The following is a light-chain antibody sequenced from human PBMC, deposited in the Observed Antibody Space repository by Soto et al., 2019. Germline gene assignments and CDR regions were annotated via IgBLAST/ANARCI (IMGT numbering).Light chain of an antibody. V-gene: IGKV3-20*01. CDR1: QTISSNY. Sequence: QSPGTLSLSPGERATLSCRASQTISSNYLAWYQQKPGQAPRLLIYGASGRATGIPDRFSGSGSGTDFTLTISRLEPEDFAVYYCQQYNIWPGTFGQGAKVEV. CDR2: GAS. J-gene: IGKJ1*01. CDR3: QQYNIWPGT.